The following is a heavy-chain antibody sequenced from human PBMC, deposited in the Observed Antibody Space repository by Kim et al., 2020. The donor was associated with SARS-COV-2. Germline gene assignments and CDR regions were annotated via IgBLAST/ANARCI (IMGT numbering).Heavy chain of an antibody. J-gene: IGHJ3*02. V-gene: IGHV1-2*02. CDR1: GYTFTGYY. D-gene: IGHD5-12*01. Sequence: ASVKVSCKASGYTFTGYYMHWVRQAPGQGLEWMGWINPNSGGTNYAQKFQGRVTMTRDTSISTAYMELSRLRSDDTAVYYCARVVLRNQRWLQLPDAFDIWGQGTMVTVSS. CDR2: INPNSGGT. CDR3: ARVVLRNQRWLQLPDAFDI.